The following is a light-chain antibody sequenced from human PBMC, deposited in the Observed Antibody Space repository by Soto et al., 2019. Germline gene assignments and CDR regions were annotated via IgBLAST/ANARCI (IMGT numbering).Light chain of an antibody. V-gene: IGKV1-33*01. CDR2: DAS. CDR1: QDISNY. J-gene: IGKJ3*01. Sequence: DIQMTQSPSSLSASVGDRVTITCQASQDISNYLNWYQQKPGKAPKLLICDASNLETGVPSRFSGSGSGTDFTFTISSLQPEDIATYYCQQCDNLRFTFGPGTKVDIK. CDR3: QQCDNLRFT.